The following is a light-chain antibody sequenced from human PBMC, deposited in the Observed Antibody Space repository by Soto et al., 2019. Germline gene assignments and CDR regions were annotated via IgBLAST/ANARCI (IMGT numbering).Light chain of an antibody. CDR1: QTISTW. CDR2: RAS. Sequence: DIPMTQSPSTLSACVRDIVTITCRASQTISTWLAWYQQKPGKAPKLLIHRASSLGTGVPSRFSGSGSGTEFTLTITSLQPDDFATYYCQQYSSNSAFGPGTKVDIK. V-gene: IGKV1-5*03. J-gene: IGKJ1*01. CDR3: QQYSSNSA.